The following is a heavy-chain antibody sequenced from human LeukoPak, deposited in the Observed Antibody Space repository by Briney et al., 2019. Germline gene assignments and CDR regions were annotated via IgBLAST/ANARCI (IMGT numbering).Heavy chain of an antibody. CDR3: ARDYYGSGSQEFDL. V-gene: IGHV4-38-2*02. D-gene: IGHD3-10*01. CDR2: SSHSGGS. CDR1: GYSISTAYY. Sequence: SETLSLTCTVFGYSISTAYYWGWIRQPPGKGLEWIGSSSHSGGSYYNSSLKSRVTISVDTSKNQFSLNLSSVTAADTAVHFCARDYYGSGSQEFDLWGQGTLVTVSS. J-gene: IGHJ5*02.